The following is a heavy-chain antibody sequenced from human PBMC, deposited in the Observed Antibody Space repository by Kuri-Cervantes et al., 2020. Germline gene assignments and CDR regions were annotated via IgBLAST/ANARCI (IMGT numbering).Heavy chain of an antibody. CDR3: ARHAYYYDSSGYYIFDY. CDR2: IYPGDSDT. J-gene: IGHJ4*02. D-gene: IGHD3-22*01. V-gene: IGHV5-51*01. CDR1: GYSFTSYW. Sequence: KVSCKGSGYSFTSYWIGWVRQMPGKGLEWMGIIYPGDSDTRYSPSFQGQVTISADKPISTAYLQWSSLKASDTAMYYCARHAYYYDSSGYYIFDYWGQGTLVTVSS.